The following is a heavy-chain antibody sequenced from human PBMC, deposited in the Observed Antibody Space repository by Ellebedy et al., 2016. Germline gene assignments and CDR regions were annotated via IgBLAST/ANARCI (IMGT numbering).Heavy chain of an antibody. CDR3: ARVFDYGDPWYFDL. J-gene: IGHJ2*01. CDR2: ISSSSSYI. V-gene: IGHV3-21*01. D-gene: IGHD4-17*01. CDR1: GFTFSSYS. Sequence: GESLKISXAASGFTFSSYSMNWVRQAPGKGLEWVSSISSSSSYIYYADSVKGRFTISRDNAKNSLYLQMNSLRAEDTAVYYCARVFDYGDPWYFDLWGRGTLVTVSS.